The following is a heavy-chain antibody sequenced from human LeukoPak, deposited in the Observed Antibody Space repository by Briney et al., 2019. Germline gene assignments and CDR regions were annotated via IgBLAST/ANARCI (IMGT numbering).Heavy chain of an antibody. Sequence: PSETLSLTCTVSSGSISSYYWSWIRQPPGKGLEWIGYSGNTNYNPSLKSRVTISLDTSKNQFSLKLSSVTAADTAVYYCARAQMVRGIIIKVFWYFDLWGRGTLVTVSS. V-gene: IGHV4-59*01. J-gene: IGHJ2*01. D-gene: IGHD3-10*01. CDR2: SGNT. CDR3: ARAQMVRGIIIKVFWYFDL. CDR1: SGSISSYY.